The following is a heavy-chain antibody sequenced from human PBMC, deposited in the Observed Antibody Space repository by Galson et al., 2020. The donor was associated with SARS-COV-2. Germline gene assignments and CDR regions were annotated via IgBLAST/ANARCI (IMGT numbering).Heavy chain of an antibody. Sequence: GESLKISCAASGFTFRNYAMSWVRQAPGKGLEWVSAISGSGYTTYYADSVKGRFTISRDNSKNQMSLQRDSLRAEDTAIYYCAKDLSEYQLLWTGPFDYWGQGTLVTVSS. J-gene: IGHJ4*02. CDR1: GFTFRNYA. CDR2: ISGSGYTT. D-gene: IGHD2-2*01. V-gene: IGHV3-23*01. CDR3: AKDLSEYQLLWTGPFDY.